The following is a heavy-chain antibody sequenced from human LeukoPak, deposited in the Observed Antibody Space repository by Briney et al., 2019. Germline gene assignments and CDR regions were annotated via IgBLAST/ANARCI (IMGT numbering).Heavy chain of an antibody. Sequence: PGTSLRLSCAASGLTFSNNAMHWVRQAQGKGLEWVAVVSSDGTKKYYADSVKGRFTISRDNSKNTVYLQMNSLGAEDTAVYYCARAYCSGPTCYSPDYWGQGTLVIVSS. J-gene: IGHJ4*02. CDR1: GLTFSNNA. D-gene: IGHD2-2*02. CDR2: VSSDGTKK. V-gene: IGHV3-30-3*01. CDR3: ARAYCSGPTCYSPDY.